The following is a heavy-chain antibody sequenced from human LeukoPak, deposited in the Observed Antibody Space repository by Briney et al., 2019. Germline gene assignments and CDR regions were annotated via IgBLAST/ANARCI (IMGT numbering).Heavy chain of an antibody. CDR1: GFTFSSYA. CDR3: ARDYYGSGSYYTHSYYYYGMDV. J-gene: IGHJ6*02. Sequence: GRSLRLSCAASGFTFSSYAMHWVRQAPGKGLEWVAVISYDGSNKYYADSVKGRFTISRDNSKNTLYLQMNSLRAEDTAVYYCARDYYGSGSYYTHSYYYYGMDVWGQGTTVTVSS. D-gene: IGHD3-10*01. V-gene: IGHV3-30-3*01. CDR2: ISYDGSNK.